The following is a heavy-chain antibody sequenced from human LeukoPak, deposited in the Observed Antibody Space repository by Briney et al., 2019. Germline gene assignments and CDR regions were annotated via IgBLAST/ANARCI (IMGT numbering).Heavy chain of an antibody. D-gene: IGHD3-10*01. Sequence: GWSLRLSCAASGFTFRTEVMNLGRQAAGKGLESRSYISSSGSTRYQADAVNCRFTIPKDNAKNSLLLQMQSMRAEDTAAYYCARDSMPSGEFDSWGQGTVVTVSS. CDR1: GFTFRTEV. CDR2: ISSSGSTR. V-gene: IGHV3-48*03. CDR3: ARDSMPSGEFDS. J-gene: IGHJ4*02.